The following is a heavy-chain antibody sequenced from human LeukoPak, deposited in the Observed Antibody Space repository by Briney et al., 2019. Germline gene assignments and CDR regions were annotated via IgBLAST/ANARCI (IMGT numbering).Heavy chain of an antibody. CDR3: AADDLTRGY. CDR2: IVVGSGNT. J-gene: IGHJ4*02. CDR1: GFTFTNSA. Sequence: GTSVKVSCRASGFTFTNSAIQWMRQARGQRLEWIGWIVVGSGNTNYAQKFQERVTITRDMSTSTAYMELNSLRFEDTAVYYCAADDLTRGYWGQGTLVTVSS. V-gene: IGHV1-58*02.